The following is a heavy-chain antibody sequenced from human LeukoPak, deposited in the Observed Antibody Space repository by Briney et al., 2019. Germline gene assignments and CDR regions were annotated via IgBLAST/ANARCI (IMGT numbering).Heavy chain of an antibody. J-gene: IGHJ4*02. CDR1: GYTFTSYY. D-gene: IGHD3-22*01. Sequence: GASVKVSCKASGYTFTSYYMHWVRQAPGQGIEWMGIIKPSGGSTSYAQKFQGRVTMTRDTSTSTVYMELSSLRSEDTAVYYCARGRSITMIVVVPFDYWGQGTLVTVSS. CDR2: IKPSGGST. V-gene: IGHV1-46*01. CDR3: ARGRSITMIVVVPFDY.